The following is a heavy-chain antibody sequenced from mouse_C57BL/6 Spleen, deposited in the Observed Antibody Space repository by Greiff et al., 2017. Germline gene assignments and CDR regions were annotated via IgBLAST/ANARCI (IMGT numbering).Heavy chain of an antibody. CDR3: ARGDYGGD. D-gene: IGHD2-4*01. CDR2: IDPSDSYT. CDR1: GYTFTSYW. Sequence: VQLQQPGAELVKPGASVKLSCKASGYTFTSYWMQWVKQRPGQGLEWIGEIDPSDSYTNYNQKFKGKATLTVDTSSSTAYMQLSSLTSEDSAVYYCARGDYGGDWGQGTTLTVSS. J-gene: IGHJ2*01. V-gene: IGHV1-50*01.